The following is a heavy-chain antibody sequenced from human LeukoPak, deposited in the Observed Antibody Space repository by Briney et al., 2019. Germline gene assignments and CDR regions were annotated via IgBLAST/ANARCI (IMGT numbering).Heavy chain of an antibody. J-gene: IGHJ5*02. CDR3: ARPQIAAAQVEWFDP. D-gene: IGHD6-13*01. Sequence: SETLSLTCAVYGGSFSDYYWSWIRQPPGKGLEWIGEINHSGSTNYNPSLKSGVTISVDTTKNQFSLKLSSVTAADTAVYYCARPQIAAAQVEWFDPWGQGTLVTVSS. CDR2: INHSGST. V-gene: IGHV4-34*01. CDR1: GGSFSDYY.